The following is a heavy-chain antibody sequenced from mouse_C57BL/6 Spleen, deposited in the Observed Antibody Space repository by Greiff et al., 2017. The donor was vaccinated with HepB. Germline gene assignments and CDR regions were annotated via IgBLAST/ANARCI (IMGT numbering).Heavy chain of an antibody. CDR1: GYTFTSYW. CDR2: FDPSDSET. D-gene: IGHD2-2*01. V-gene: IGHV1-52*01. Sequence: QVQLQQPGAELVRPGSSVKLSCKASGYTFTSYWMHWVKQRPIQGLEWIGNFDPSDSETHYNQKFKDKATLTVDKSSSTAYMQLSSLTSEDSAVYYCARGRGLPEELFAYWGQGTLVTVSA. CDR3: ARGRGLPEELFAY. J-gene: IGHJ3*01.